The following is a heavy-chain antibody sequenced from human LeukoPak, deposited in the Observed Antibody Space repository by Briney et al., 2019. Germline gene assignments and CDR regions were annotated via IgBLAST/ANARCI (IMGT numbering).Heavy chain of an antibody. Sequence: PGRSLRLSCAASGFTFSSYGMHWVRQAPGKGLEWVAVIWYDGSNKYYADSVKGRFTISRDNSKNTLYLQMNSLRAEDTAVYYCARDHGEMVGYSYGSHYYYYGMDVWGQGTTVTVSS. D-gene: IGHD5-18*01. V-gene: IGHV3-33*01. CDR3: ARDHGEMVGYSYGSHYYYYGMDV. CDR1: GFTFSSYG. CDR2: IWYDGSNK. J-gene: IGHJ6*02.